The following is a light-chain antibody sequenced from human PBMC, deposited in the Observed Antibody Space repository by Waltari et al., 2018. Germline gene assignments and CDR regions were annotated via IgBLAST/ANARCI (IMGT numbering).Light chain of an antibody. CDR1: QDINNH. Sequence: DIQMTQSPSSLSASVGDRVTITCRASQDINNHLDWYQHKPGKVPNLMIYGASILHSVVPSRFSGSGSGTDFTLTISSLQPEDFATYYCQKYNDVPQPFGGGTKVEIK. V-gene: IGKV1-27*01. J-gene: IGKJ4*01. CDR3: QKYNDVPQP. CDR2: GAS.